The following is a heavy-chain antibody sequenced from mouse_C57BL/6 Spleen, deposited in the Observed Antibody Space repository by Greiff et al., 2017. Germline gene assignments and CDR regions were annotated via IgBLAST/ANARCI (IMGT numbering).Heavy chain of an antibody. CDR3: ARHTAQATNFDY. D-gene: IGHD3-2*02. V-gene: IGHV1-55*01. J-gene: IGHJ2*01. Sequence: QVQLKQPGAELVKPGASVKMSCKASGYTFTSYWITWVKQRPGQGLEWIGDIYPGSGSTNYNEKFKSKATLTVDTSSSTAYMQLSSLTSEDSAVYYCARHTAQATNFDYWGQGTTLTVSS. CDR2: IYPGSGST. CDR1: GYTFTSYW.